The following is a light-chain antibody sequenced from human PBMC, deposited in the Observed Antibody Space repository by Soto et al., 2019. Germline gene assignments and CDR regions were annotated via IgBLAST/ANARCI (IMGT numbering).Light chain of an antibody. J-gene: IGKJ1*01. CDR2: KAS. Sequence: DIQMTQSPSTLSGTVGDRVSINCRASQSISAWLAWYQQKPGKTPRLLIYKASTLEIGVPSRFSGSGSGTDFTLTISRLEPEDFAVYYCQQYGRPFGQGTKVDIK. V-gene: IGKV1-5*03. CDR3: QQYGRP. CDR1: QSISAW.